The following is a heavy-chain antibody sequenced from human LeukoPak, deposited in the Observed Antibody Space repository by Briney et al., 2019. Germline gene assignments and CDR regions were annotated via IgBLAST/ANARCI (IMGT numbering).Heavy chain of an antibody. CDR3: ARGNDYGEDY. J-gene: IGHJ4*02. Sequence: SETLSLTCAVYGGSFSGYYWSWIRQPPGKGLEWIGEINHSGSTNYNPSLKSRVTISVDTSKNQFSLKLSSVTAADTAVYYCARGNDYGEDYWGQGTLVTVSS. V-gene: IGHV4-34*01. D-gene: IGHD4-17*01. CDR2: INHSGST. CDR1: GGSFSGYY.